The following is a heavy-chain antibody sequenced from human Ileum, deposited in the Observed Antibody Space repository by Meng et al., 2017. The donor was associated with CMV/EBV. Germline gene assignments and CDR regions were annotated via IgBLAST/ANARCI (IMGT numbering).Heavy chain of an antibody. CDR2: IPYDGRKK. CDR1: GLNYVVAC. J-gene: IGHJ4*02. CDR3: MKDQNKG. Sequence: VECGGGVCQLVGSLRISHTASGLNYVVACMHWVRQAPGKALEWVSFIPYDGRKKYYAASVAGRFTISRENSKNTLYLQMNSLRLDDTAIYYCMKDQNKGWGQGTLVTVSS. V-gene: IGHV3-30*02.